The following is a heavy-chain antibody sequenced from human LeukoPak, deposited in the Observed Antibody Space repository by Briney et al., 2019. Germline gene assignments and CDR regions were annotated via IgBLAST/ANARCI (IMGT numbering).Heavy chain of an antibody. J-gene: IGHJ6*03. D-gene: IGHD7-27*01. CDR2: ISSSSSTI. Sequence: GGSLRLSCAVSGFTVSYNYMNWVRQAPGKGLEWVSYISSSSSTIYYADSVKGRFTISRDNAKNSLYLQMNSLRAEDTAVYYCARQLGRFSYILYYYYMDVWGKGTTATVSS. V-gene: IGHV3-48*01. CDR3: ARQLGRFSYILYYYYMDV. CDR1: GFTVSYNY.